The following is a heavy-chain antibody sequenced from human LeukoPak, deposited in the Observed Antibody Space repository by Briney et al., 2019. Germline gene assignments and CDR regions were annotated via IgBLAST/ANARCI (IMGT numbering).Heavy chain of an antibody. V-gene: IGHV3-11*06. J-gene: IGHJ3*01. Sequence: GGSLRLSCAASGFAFSDYYMNWIRQAPGKGLEWVSYISSGSGYTHYADSVKGRFTISRDNSKNTVYLQLNSLRAEDTAVYYCARVLSALRNDSFDVWGQGTMVTVSS. CDR3: ARVLSALRNDSFDV. CDR1: GFAFSDYY. CDR2: ISSGSGYT.